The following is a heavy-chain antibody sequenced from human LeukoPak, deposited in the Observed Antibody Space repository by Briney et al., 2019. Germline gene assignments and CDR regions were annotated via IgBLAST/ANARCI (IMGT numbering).Heavy chain of an antibody. CDR3: ARGGGDDAFDI. V-gene: IGHV1-46*01. CDR1: GYTITSYY. J-gene: IGHJ3*02. CDR2: INPSGGST. D-gene: IGHD3-16*01. Sequence: ASVKVSCKASGYTITSYYMHWVRQAPGQGLEWMGIINPSGGSTSYAQKFQGRVTMTRDMSTSTVYMELSSLRSEDTAAYYCARGGGDDAFDIWGQGTMVTVSS.